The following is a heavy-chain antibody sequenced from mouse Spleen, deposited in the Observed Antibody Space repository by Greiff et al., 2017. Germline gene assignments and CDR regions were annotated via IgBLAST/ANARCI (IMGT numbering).Heavy chain of an antibody. V-gene: IGHV1-82*01. CDR2: IYPGDGDT. Sequence: QVQLQQSGPELVKPGASVKISCKASGYAFSSSWMNWVKQRPGKGLEWIGRIYPGDGDTNYNGKFKGKATLTADKSSSTAYMQLSSLTSEDSAVYFCARHEDYYGSSYWYFDVWGAGTTVTVSS. CDR3: ARHEDYYGSSYWYFDV. D-gene: IGHD1-1*01. J-gene: IGHJ1*01. CDR1: GYAFSSSW.